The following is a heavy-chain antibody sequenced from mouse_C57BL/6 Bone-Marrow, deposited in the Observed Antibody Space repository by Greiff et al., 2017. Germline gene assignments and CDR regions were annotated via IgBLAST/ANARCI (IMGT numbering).Heavy chain of an antibody. D-gene: IGHD2-1*01. CDR2: IYPRDGSP. V-gene: IGHV1-85*01. Sequence: QVQLQQSGPELVKPGASVKLSCKASGYTFTSYDINWVKQRPGQGLEWIGWIYPRDGSPKYHEKFKGQATLTVDTSSSTAYMELHSLTSEDSAVYFCAREVDYGNYVWFAYWGQGTLVTVSA. CDR1: GYTFTSYD. CDR3: AREVDYGNYVWFAY. J-gene: IGHJ3*01.